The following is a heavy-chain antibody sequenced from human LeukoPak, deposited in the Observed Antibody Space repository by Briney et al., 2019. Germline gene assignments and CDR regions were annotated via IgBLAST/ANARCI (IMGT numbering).Heavy chain of an antibody. D-gene: IGHD3-22*01. Sequence: ASVKVSCKASGYTFTSYDINWVRQATGQGLEWMGWMNPNSGNTGYAQKFQGRVTMTWNTSISTAYMELSSLRSEDTAVYYCARAPRVWYYDSSGYYYYWGQGTLVTVSS. CDR3: ARAPRVWYYDSSGYYYY. J-gene: IGHJ4*02. CDR2: MNPNSGNT. V-gene: IGHV1-8*01. CDR1: GYTFTSYD.